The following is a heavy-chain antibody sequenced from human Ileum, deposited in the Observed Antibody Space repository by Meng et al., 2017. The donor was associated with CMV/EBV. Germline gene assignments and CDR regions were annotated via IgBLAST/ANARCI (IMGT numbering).Heavy chain of an antibody. CDR3: ARASPQRRFLSY. V-gene: IGHV4-34*01. CDR1: GSAFSDYY. CDR2: INHRGNT. J-gene: IGHJ4*02. Sequence: QVPAQQWAAGLLKPSEPLSLMCAVQGSAFSDYYWTWIRQFPGKGLEWIGEINHRGNTNYNPSLKSRVTISIDTSRNQFSLKLTSVTATDKAVYYCARASPQRRFLSYWGQGTLVTVSS. D-gene: IGHD3-3*01.